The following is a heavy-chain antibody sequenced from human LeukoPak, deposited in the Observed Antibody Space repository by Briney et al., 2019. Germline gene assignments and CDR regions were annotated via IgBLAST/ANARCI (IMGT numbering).Heavy chain of an antibody. V-gene: IGHV3-74*01. J-gene: IGHJ4*02. CDR2: INTDGSST. CDR3: AKAAHYDFWSDYDY. D-gene: IGHD3-3*01. CDR1: GFPFSSYW. Sequence: GSLRLSCAASGFPFSSYWMYWVRQAPGKGLGWVSRINTDGSSTSYADSVKGRFTISRDNAKNTLYLQMNSLRAEDTAVYYCAKAAHYDFWSDYDYWGQGTVVTVSS.